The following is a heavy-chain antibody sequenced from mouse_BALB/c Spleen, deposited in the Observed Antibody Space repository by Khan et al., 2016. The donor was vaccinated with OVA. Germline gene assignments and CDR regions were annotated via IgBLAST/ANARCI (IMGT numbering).Heavy chain of an antibody. D-gene: IGHD2-10*01. CDR3: ARQPYYHYNIMDY. Sequence: VQLQESGPGLVAPSQSLSITCTISGFSLTNYGVHWVRQPPGKGLAWLVVIWSDGSTTYNSALKSRLTISKDNSKSQVLVKINSLQTDDTAMYFCARQPYYHYNIMDYWGQGTSVTVSS. CDR2: IWSDGST. V-gene: IGHV2-6-1*01. J-gene: IGHJ4*01. CDR1: GFSLTNYG.